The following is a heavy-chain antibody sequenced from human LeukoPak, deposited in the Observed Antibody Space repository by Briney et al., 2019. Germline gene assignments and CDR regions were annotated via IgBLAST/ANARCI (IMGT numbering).Heavy chain of an antibody. CDR3: AKTEQWLAYDY. V-gene: IGHV3-33*06. CDR1: GFNFDTYA. D-gene: IGHD6-19*01. Sequence: GRSLRLSCAASGFNFDTYAMHWVRQAPGQGLEWVALIWHDGSHKFYSNSVRGQFTISRDNSKNTVYLQMNNLRPDDTAVHYCAKTEQWLAYDYWGQGTLVTVSS. J-gene: IGHJ4*02. CDR2: IWHDGSHK.